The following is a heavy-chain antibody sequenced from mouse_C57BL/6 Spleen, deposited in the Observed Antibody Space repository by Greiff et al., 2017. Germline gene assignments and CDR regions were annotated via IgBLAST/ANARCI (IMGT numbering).Heavy chain of an antibody. CDR3: ASPYGGDYFDY. J-gene: IGHJ2*01. CDR2: IYPGDGDT. V-gene: IGHV1-82*01. Sequence: VQLQESGPELVKPGASVKLSCKASGYAFSSSWMNWVKQRPGKGLEWIGRIYPGDGDTNYNGKFKGKATLTADKSSSTANMQLSSLTSEYSAVYFCASPYGGDYFDYWGQGTTLTVSS. CDR1: GYAFSSSW. D-gene: IGHD1-1*02.